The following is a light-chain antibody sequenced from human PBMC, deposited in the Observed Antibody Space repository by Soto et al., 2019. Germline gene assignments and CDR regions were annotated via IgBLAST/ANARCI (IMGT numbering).Light chain of an antibody. Sequence: QSVLTQPPSASGTPGQRVTISCSGSSSNIGSNYVFWYQQLPGTAHKLLIYRNNQRPSGVPDRFSVSKSGTSASLAISGLRSEDEADYYCAAWDDSLSGRVFGGGTKLTVL. CDR2: RNN. J-gene: IGLJ3*02. V-gene: IGLV1-47*01. CDR1: SSNIGSNY. CDR3: AAWDDSLSGRV.